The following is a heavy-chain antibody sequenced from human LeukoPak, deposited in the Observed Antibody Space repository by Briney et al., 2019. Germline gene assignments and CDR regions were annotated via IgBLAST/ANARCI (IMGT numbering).Heavy chain of an antibody. CDR2: VNPNHGGT. CDR3: QKAAYDILTGPNVGERAHSWFDP. V-gene: IGHV1-2*02. D-gene: IGHD3-9*01. Sequence: ASVKVSCKASGYTITNNYMHWVRQAPGQGLEWIGCVNPNHGGTNYAQKFQGRVTMTTDTSIATAYMELSSLRSEDTVVYYWQKAAYDILTGPNVGERAHSWFDPWGQGTLVTVSS. J-gene: IGHJ5*02. CDR1: GYTITNNY.